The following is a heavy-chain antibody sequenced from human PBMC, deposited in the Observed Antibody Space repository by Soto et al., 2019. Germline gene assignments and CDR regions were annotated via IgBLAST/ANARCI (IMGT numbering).Heavy chain of an antibody. Sequence: SETLSLTCTVSGGSISSGGYYWSWLRQHPGKGLEWIGNTYYSESTYTNPSLKSPVTISVDKSKNQFSLKLSSVTSADTAVYYCARGLITVTTAAAFDIWGQGTMVTVSS. CDR3: ARGLITVTTAAAFDI. CDR1: GGSISSGGYY. V-gene: IGHV4-31*01. J-gene: IGHJ3*02. CDR2: TYYSEST. D-gene: IGHD4-4*01.